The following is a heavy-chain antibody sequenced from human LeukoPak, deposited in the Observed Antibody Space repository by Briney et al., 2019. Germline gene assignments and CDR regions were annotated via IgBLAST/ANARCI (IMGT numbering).Heavy chain of an antibody. Sequence: ASVKVSCKASGYTFTGYYMHWVRQAPGQGLEWMGGIIPIFGTANYAQKFQGRVTITADESTSTAYMELSSLRSEDTAVYCCARDLGGVYGSGSYYTHWFDPWGQGTLVTVSS. CDR2: IIPIFGTA. D-gene: IGHD3-10*01. CDR1: GYTFTGYY. V-gene: IGHV1-69*13. J-gene: IGHJ5*02. CDR3: ARDLGGVYGSGSYYTHWFDP.